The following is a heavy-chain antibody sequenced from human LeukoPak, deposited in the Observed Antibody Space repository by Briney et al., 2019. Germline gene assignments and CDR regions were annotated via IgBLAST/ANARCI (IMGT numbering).Heavy chain of an antibody. CDR3: AKGYYDYVWGSPSFDY. J-gene: IGHJ4*02. V-gene: IGHV3-23*01. CDR2: ITSGGST. CDR1: GFTFRSYA. D-gene: IGHD3-16*01. Sequence: GGSLRLSCAASGFTFRSYAMTWVRQAPGKGLEWVSAITSGGSTYYADSVKGRFTISRDNSKNTLYLQMNSLRAEDTAVYYCAKGYYDYVWGSPSFDYWGQGTLVTVSS.